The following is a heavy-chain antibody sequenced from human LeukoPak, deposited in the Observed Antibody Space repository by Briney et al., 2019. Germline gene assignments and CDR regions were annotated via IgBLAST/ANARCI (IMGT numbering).Heavy chain of an antibody. Sequence: PGGSLRLSCAASGFTFSTYSMNWVRQAPGKGLEWVSYITSSSSTMFYADSVKGRFTISRDNAENSMYLQMNSLRAEDTAVYYCARAGLPGAFDIWGQGTMVTVSS. CDR1: GFTFSTYS. V-gene: IGHV3-48*01. D-gene: IGHD2-15*01. CDR2: ITSSSSTM. CDR3: ARAGLPGAFDI. J-gene: IGHJ3*02.